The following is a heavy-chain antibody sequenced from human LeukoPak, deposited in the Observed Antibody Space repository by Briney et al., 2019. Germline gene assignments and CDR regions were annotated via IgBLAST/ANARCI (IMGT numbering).Heavy chain of an antibody. CDR2: IYHSGST. Sequence: PGGSLRLSCAASGFTFSSYWMSWVRQPPGKGLEWFGEIYHSGSTNYNPSLKSRVTISVDKSKNQFSLKLSSVTAADTAVYYCARDLDRYYYDSSGSDAFDIWGQGTMVTVSS. V-gene: IGHV4-4*02. J-gene: IGHJ3*02. CDR1: GFTFSSYW. D-gene: IGHD3-22*01. CDR3: ARDLDRYYYDSSGSDAFDI.